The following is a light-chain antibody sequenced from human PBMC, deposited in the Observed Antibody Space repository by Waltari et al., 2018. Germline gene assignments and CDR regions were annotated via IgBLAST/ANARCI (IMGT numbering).Light chain of an antibody. V-gene: IGLV2-14*01. Sequence: QSALTQPASVSGSPGQSIAISCAGTSSDVGAYNFVSWYQQHPGKAPKLMIYEVNERPSGVSDRFSGSKSGNTASLTISGLQAEDETDYYCSSFTTSGTYVFGTGTKVTVL. CDR1: SSDVGAYNF. J-gene: IGLJ1*01. CDR2: EVN. CDR3: SSFTTSGTYV.